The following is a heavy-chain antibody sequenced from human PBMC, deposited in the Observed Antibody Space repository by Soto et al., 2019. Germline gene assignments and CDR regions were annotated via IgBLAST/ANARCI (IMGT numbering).Heavy chain of an antibody. CDR3: ARGVVPAATYYYYYYMDV. D-gene: IGHD2-2*01. CDR1: GGSISSSSYY. J-gene: IGHJ6*03. CDR2: IYYSGST. Sequence: SETLSLTCTVSGGSISSSSYYWGWIRQPPGKGLEWIGSIYYSGSTYYNPSLKSRVTISVDTSKNQFSLKLSSVTAADTAVYYCARGVVPAATYYYYYYMDVWGKGTTVTVSS. V-gene: IGHV4-39*01.